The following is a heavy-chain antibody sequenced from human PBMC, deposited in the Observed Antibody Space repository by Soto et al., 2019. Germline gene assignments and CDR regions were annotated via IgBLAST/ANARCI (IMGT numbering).Heavy chain of an antibody. CDR3: ERARVGGMWGDDLDI. Sequence: GXSVKVSCKTTRYTFTNHGGNRGRQAPAQGLEWMGWINPYNANTNYAQKLQGRVTMTTDTLTSTADMDLRRMTSDDTADYYCERARVGGMWGDDLDIWFQGTMVKVSS. J-gene: IGHJ3*02. CDR1: RYTFTNHG. CDR2: INPYNANT. V-gene: IGHV1-18*04. D-gene: IGHD3-16*01.